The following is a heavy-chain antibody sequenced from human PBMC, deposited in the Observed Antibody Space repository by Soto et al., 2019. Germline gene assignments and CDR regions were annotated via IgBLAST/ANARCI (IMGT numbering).Heavy chain of an antibody. V-gene: IGHV5-51*01. J-gene: IGHJ4*02. Sequence: GESLKISCKASGYTFTNYWIGWVRQVPGEGLEWMGFIFPSDSVTRYSPSFQGQVTISVDKSVDTTYLQWGSLKASDTAMYYCVRGMDRNSAGFWGLGTMVTVSS. CDR2: IFPSDSVT. CDR1: GYTFTNYW. CDR3: VRGMDRNSAGF. D-gene: IGHD2-2*03.